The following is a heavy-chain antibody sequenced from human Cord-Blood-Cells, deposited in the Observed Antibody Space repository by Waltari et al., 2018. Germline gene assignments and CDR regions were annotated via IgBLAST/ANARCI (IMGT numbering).Heavy chain of an antibody. Sequence: QVQLQQWGAGLLKPSETLSLTCAVSGGSFSGYYWSWIRQPPGKGLEWIGEINHSGSTNYIPSLKRRVTISVDTSKNQCSLKLSSVTAADTAVYYCARVTDVWSGYYYGMDVWGQGTTVTVSS. CDR2: INHSGST. CDR1: GGSFSGYY. V-gene: IGHV4-34*01. J-gene: IGHJ6*02. CDR3: ARVTDVWSGYYYGMDV. D-gene: IGHD3-3*01.